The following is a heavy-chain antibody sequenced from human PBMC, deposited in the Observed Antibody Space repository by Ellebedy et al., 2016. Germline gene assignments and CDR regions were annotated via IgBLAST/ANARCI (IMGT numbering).Heavy chain of an antibody. Sequence: GESLKISXAASGFTFSSYAMSWVRQAPGKGLEWVAAIWYDGSKKYYAESVRGRFSISRDNPKNVLFLQMNSLRAEDTAVYYCARVSGAVAGKGDYWGQGTLVTVSS. CDR3: ARVSGAVAGKGDY. V-gene: IGHV3-33*08. CDR1: GFTFSSYA. J-gene: IGHJ4*02. D-gene: IGHD6-19*01. CDR2: IWYDGSKK.